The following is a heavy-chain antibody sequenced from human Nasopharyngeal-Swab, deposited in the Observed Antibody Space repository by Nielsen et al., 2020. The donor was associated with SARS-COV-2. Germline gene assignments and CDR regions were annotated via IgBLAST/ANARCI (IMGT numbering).Heavy chain of an antibody. CDR2: IYYSGST. V-gene: IGHV4-61*01. CDR1: GGSVSSGSYY. Sequence: GSLRLPCTVSGGSVSSGSYYWSWIRQPPGKGLEWIGYIYYSGSTNYNPSLKSRVTISVDTSKNQFSLKLSSVTAADTAVYYCAREPDTMIAVSPDAFDIWGQGTMVTVSS. D-gene: IGHD3-22*01. CDR3: AREPDTMIAVSPDAFDI. J-gene: IGHJ3*02.